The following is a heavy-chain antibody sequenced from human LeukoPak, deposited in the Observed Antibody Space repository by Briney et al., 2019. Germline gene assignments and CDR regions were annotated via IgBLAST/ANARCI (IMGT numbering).Heavy chain of an antibody. D-gene: IGHD3-3*01. Sequence: SSVKVSCKASGGTFSSYAISWVRQAPGQGLEWMGGIIPIFGTANYAQKFQGRDTITTDESTSTAYMELSSLRSEDTAVYYCARTHYDFWSGYGPFGYYYYYMDVWGKGTTVTVSS. CDR2: IIPIFGTA. CDR1: GGTFSSYA. CDR3: ARTHYDFWSGYGPFGYYYYYMDV. J-gene: IGHJ6*03. V-gene: IGHV1-69*05.